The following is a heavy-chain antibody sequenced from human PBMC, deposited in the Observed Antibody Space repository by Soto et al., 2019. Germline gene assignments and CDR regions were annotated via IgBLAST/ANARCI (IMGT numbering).Heavy chain of an antibody. Sequence: GGSLRLSCAASGFTFSDYAMHWVRQAPGKGLEWVAVVSHDGRNTYYPGSVKGRFTISRENAKNTLYLQMNSLRAEDTAVYYCAKDRGKYYDILTGYYFGYWGQGTLVTVSS. CDR1: GFTFSDYA. CDR3: AKDRGKYYDILTGYYFGY. J-gene: IGHJ4*02. D-gene: IGHD3-9*01. V-gene: IGHV3-30*18. CDR2: VSHDGRNT.